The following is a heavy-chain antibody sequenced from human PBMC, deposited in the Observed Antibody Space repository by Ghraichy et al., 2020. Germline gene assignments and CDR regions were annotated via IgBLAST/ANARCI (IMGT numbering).Heavy chain of an antibody. J-gene: IGHJ4*02. V-gene: IGHV4-4*02. CDR2: IYRGGTT. CDR1: GDSISKSHW. CDR3: ARRASGGTSYVYYFDY. Sequence: SENLSLTCAVSGDSISKSHWWSWVRQPPGRGLEWIGEIYRGGTTAYSPSLNSRVTISLDESKSQFSLHLSSLTAADTAVYFCARRASGGTSYVYYFDYWGQGTLVTVSS. D-gene: IGHD3-10*01.